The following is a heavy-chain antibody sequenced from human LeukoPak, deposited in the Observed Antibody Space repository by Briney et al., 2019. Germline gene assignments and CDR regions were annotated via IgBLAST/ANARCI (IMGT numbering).Heavy chain of an antibody. V-gene: IGHV3-15*01. D-gene: IGHD2-2*03. CDR2: IRSTPDGGAT. CDR1: GFTFISSW. CDR3: ATDLRFGYCTATSCANY. J-gene: IGHJ4*02. Sequence: GGSLRLSCAASGFTFISSWMTWVRQAPGKGLEWVGRIRSTPDGGATDYAAPVKGRFTISRDDSKNTLYLQMRSLRTEDTAVYYCATDLRFGYCTATSCANYWGQGTLVTVSS.